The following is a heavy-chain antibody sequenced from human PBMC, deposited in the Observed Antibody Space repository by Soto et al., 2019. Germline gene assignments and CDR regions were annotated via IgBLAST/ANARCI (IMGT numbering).Heavy chain of an antibody. V-gene: IGHV3-15*01. CDR2: IKSKTDGGTT. Sequence: PGGSLRLSCAASGFTFSNAWMSWIRQAPGKGLEWVGRIKSKTDGGTTDYAAPVKARFTISRDDSKNTLYLQMNSLKTEDTAGYYCTTGVSGTMVGFENWGQGTLVNVSS. D-gene: IGHD1-7*01. CDR3: TTGVSGTMVGFEN. CDR1: GFTFSNAW. J-gene: IGHJ4*02.